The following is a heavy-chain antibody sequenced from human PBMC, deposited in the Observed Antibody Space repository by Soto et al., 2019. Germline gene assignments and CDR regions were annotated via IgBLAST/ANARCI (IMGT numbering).Heavy chain of an antibody. CDR1: GSTLTYVS. V-gene: IGHV1-24*01. D-gene: IGHD1-26*01. CDR2: FVPDEGET. J-gene: IGHJ3*01. CDR3: ATWNLRRWDANDAFEV. Sequence: QVQLVQSGAEVKNPGASVKVSCKVSGSTLTYVSMHWVRQAPGKGPAWMGGFVPDEGETIYARKFQGRVTMTEETSKDTAHMELSSLASEDTAVYYCATWNLRRWDANDAFEVWGQGTLVTVSS.